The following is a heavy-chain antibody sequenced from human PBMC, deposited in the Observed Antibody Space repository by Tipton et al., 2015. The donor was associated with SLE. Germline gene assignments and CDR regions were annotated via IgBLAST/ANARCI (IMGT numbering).Heavy chain of an antibody. CDR2: ISSSGSTI. D-gene: IGHD6-25*01. CDR3: ASPGSSAPGPYFQH. CDR1: GFTFSSYE. V-gene: IGHV3-48*03. Sequence: SLRLSCAASGFTFSSYEMNWVRQAPGKGLEWVSYISSSGSTIYYADSVKGRVTISVDTSKNQFSLKLSSVTAADTAVYYCASPGSSAPGPYFQHWGQGTLVTVSS. J-gene: IGHJ1*01.